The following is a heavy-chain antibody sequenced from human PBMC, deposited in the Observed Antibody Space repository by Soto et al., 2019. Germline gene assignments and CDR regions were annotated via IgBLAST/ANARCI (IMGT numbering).Heavy chain of an antibody. CDR1: GYTFFTYD. Sequence: GASVKVSCKASGYTFFTYDISWVRQAPGQGLEWMGWISTYSGDTKYAQKFQGRVTMTTDTSTTTAYLELRSLRSADTAVNYCARHHGPTTSENWFDPWGQGTLVTVSS. J-gene: IGHJ5*02. V-gene: IGHV1-18*01. CDR2: ISTYSGDT. D-gene: IGHD5-12*01. CDR3: ARHHGPTTSENWFDP.